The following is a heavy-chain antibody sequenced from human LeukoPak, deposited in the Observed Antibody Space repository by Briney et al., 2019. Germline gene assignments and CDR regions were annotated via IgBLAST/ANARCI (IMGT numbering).Heavy chain of an antibody. CDR2: IYYSGST. CDR1: GGSISSGGYY. J-gene: IGHJ5*02. CDR3: ARESLWGNWFDP. D-gene: IGHD3-10*01. V-gene: IGHV4-31*03. Sequence: SQTLSLTCTVSGGSISSGGYYWSWIRQHPGKGLEWIGYIYYSGSTYYNPSLKSRVTISVDTPKNQFSLKLSSVTAADTAVYYCARESLWGNWFDPWGQGTLVTVSS.